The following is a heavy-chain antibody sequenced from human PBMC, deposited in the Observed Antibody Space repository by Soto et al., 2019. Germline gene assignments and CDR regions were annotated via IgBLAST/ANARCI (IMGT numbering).Heavy chain of an antibody. V-gene: IGHV4-59*01. J-gene: IGHJ4*02. CDR1: GGSISSYY. Sequence: SETLSLTCTVSGGSISSYYWSWIRQPPGKGLEWIGYIYYSGSTNYNPSLKSRVTISVDTSKNQLSLKVTSVTAADTAVYYCARGKPKCSTTTCYFDYWGQGALVTV. CDR3: ARGKPKCSTTTCYFDY. D-gene: IGHD2-2*01. CDR2: IYYSGST.